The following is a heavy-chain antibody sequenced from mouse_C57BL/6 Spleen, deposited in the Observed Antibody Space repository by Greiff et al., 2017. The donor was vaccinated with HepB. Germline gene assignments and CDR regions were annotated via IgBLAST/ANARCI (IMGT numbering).Heavy chain of an antibody. D-gene: IGHD2-4*01. J-gene: IGHJ4*01. CDR3: ALGSDIYYDYDGAMDY. CDR2: IDPNSGGT. V-gene: IGHV1-72*01. CDR1: GYTFTSYW. Sequence: VQLQQSGAELVKPGASVKLSCKASGYTFTSYWMHWVKQRPGRGLEWIGRIDPNSGGTKYNEKFKSKATLTVDKPSSTAYIQLSSLTSEDSAVYYCALGSDIYYDYDGAMDYWGQGTSVTVSS.